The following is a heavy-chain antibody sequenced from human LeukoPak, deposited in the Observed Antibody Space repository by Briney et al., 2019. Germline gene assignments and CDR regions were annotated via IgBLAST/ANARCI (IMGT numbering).Heavy chain of an antibody. CDR1: GYTFTGYY. CDR3: AREGSGGSYGMDV. Sequence: ASVKVSCKASGYTFTGYYMHWVRQAPGQELEWMGWINPNSGGTNYAQKFQGRVTMTRDTSISTAYMELSRLRSDDTAVYYCAREGSGGSYGMDVWGQGTTVTVSS. CDR2: INPNSGGT. D-gene: IGHD3-10*01. V-gene: IGHV1-2*02. J-gene: IGHJ6*02.